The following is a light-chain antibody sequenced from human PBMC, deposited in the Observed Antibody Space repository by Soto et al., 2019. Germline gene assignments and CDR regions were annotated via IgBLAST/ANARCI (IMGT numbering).Light chain of an antibody. V-gene: IGKV3-20*01. CDR3: QQYGSSPT. CDR1: QSVRSNY. J-gene: IGKJ1*01. Sequence: EIVLSQSPCTLSLSTGERATLSCRASQSVRSNYLAWYQQKPGQAPRLLIYGASSRATGIPDRFSGSGSGTDFTLTISRLQPEDFVVYFCQQYGSSPTFGQGTKVDIK. CDR2: GAS.